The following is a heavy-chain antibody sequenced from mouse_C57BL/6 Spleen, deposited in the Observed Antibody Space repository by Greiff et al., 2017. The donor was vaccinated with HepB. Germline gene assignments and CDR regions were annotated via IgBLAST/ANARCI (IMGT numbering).Heavy chain of an antibody. CDR2: ISSGGSYT. V-gene: IGHV5-6*01. CDR1: GFTFSSYG. CDR3: ARQGDGNPYFDD. J-gene: IGHJ2*01. D-gene: IGHD1-1*01. Sequence: EVQLMESGGDLVKPGGSLKLSCAASGFTFSSYGMSWVRQTPDKRLEWVATISSGGSYTYYPDSVKGRFTISRDNAKNTLYLQMSSLKSEDTAMYYCARQGDGNPYFDDWGQGTTRTVSS.